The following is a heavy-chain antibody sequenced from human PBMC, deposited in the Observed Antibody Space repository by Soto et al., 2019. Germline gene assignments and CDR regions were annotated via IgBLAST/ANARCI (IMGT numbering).Heavy chain of an antibody. V-gene: IGHV1-18*01. CDR1: GFTFTRYG. CDR2: IDPDKGDT. CDR3: ARKGAGRPLDS. J-gene: IGHJ4*02. D-gene: IGHD6-19*01. Sequence: QVQLLQPGVDVQKPGASVKLSCKASGFTFTRYGITWVRQAPGRGLEYMGWIDPDKGDTRAAQQFQGRVALTTDTATATAYLELRSRKSADTAVYLCARKGAGRPLDSWGQGALVTVSS.